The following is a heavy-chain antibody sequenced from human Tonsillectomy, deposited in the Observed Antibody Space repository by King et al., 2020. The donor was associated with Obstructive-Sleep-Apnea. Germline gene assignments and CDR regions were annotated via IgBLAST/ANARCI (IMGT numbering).Heavy chain of an antibody. CDR1: GGSISSYY. V-gene: IGHV4-59*01. J-gene: IGHJ6*02. Sequence: QLQESGPGLVKPSETLSLTCTVSGGSISSYYWSWIRQPPGKGLEWFGYIYYSGSTNYNPSLKSRVTISVDTSKNQLSLKLSSVTAADTAVYYLAGGWEFGDYYYGMDVWGQGTTVTVSS. D-gene: IGHD3-10*01. CDR3: AGGWEFGDYYYGMDV. CDR2: IYYSGST.